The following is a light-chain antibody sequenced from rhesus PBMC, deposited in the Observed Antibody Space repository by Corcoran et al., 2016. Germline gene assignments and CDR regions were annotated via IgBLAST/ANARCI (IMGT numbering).Light chain of an antibody. CDR3: WLHYSGADV. J-gene: IGLJ6*01. CDR2: DTS. CDR1: AGAVTGSHY. Sequence: QAVVTQEPSLTVSPGVTVTLTCGSSAGAVTGSHYPYWFQQKPGQAPRTLIYDTSNKLSWTPARFSGSLLGGKAALTLSGAQPEDEAEYYCWLHYSGADVFGSGTKLTVL. V-gene: IGLV7-88*01.